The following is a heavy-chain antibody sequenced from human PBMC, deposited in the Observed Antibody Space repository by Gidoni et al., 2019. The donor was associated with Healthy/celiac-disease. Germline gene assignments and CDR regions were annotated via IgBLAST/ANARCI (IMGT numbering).Heavy chain of an antibody. V-gene: IGHV3-48*03. CDR2: ISSSGSTI. Sequence: EVQLVESGGGLVQPGGSLRLSRAASGFTFISYELNWVRQAPGMGLEWVSYISSSGSTIYYADSVKGRFTISRDNAKNSLYLQMNSLRAEDTAVYYCARTAVAGIVDIWGQGTMVTVSS. J-gene: IGHJ3*02. D-gene: IGHD6-19*01. CDR3: ARTAVAGIVDI. CDR1: GFTFISYE.